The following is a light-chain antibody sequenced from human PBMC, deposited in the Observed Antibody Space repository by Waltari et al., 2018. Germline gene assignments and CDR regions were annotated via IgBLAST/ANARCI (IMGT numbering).Light chain of an antibody. J-gene: IGLJ3*02. Sequence: QTVVTQEPSFSVSPGGTVTLTCGLSPGSVSYTYYHIWFQQTPCQAPRTLIYSTNTRSSGVSDRFSGSILGNKAALTITGAQANDESDYYCVLYVGGGSWVFGGGTKLTVL. CDR2: STN. CDR3: VLYVGGGSWV. V-gene: IGLV8-61*01. CDR1: PGSVSYTYY.